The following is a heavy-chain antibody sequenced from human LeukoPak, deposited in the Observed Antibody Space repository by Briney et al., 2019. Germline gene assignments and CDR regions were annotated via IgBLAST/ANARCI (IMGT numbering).Heavy chain of an antibody. CDR1: GGSISHYY. J-gene: IGHJ6*02. CDR3: AREDPQTKVPEGMDV. D-gene: IGHD4/OR15-4a*01. Sequence: SETLSLTCTVSGGSISHYYWSWIRQPPGKGPEWIGYIYYTGTTHYNPSLKSRVTISVDTSKNQLSLKLNSVTAADTAVYYCAREDPQTKVPEGMDVWGQGTTVTVSS. V-gene: IGHV4-59*01. CDR2: IYYTGTT.